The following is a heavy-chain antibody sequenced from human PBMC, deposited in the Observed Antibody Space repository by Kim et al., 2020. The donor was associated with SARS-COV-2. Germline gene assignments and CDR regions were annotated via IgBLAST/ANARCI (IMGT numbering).Heavy chain of an antibody. Sequence: GGSLRLSCAASGFTFSSYDMHWVRQATGKGLEWVSAIGTAGDTYYPGSVKGRFTISRENAKNSLYLQMNSLRAGDTAVYYCARGSYGDYMWYFDLWGRGTLVTVSS. J-gene: IGHJ2*01. CDR1: GFTFSSYD. D-gene: IGHD4-17*01. CDR2: IGTAGDT. V-gene: IGHV3-13*04. CDR3: ARGSYGDYMWYFDL.